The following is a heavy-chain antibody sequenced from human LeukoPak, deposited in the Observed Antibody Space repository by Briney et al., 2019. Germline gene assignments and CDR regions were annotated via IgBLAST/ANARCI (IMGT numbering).Heavy chain of an antibody. D-gene: IGHD6-13*01. CDR3: ARQAYSSNLGWFDP. CDR2: IYYSGST. CDR1: GGSISSYY. J-gene: IGHJ5*02. V-gene: IGHV4-59*08. Sequence: SETLSLTCTVSGGSISSYYWSWIRQPPGKGLEWMGYIYYSGSTNYNPSLKRRVTISVDTSKNQFSLKLSSVTAADTAVYYCARQAYSSNLGWFDPWGQGTLVTVSS.